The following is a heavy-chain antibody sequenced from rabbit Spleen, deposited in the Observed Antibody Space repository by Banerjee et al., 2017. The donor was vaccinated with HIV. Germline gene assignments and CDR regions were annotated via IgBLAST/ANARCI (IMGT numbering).Heavy chain of an antibody. D-gene: IGHD1-1*01. Sequence: QSLEESGGDLVKPEGSLTLTCTTSGFSFNGILWMCWVRQAPGKGLEWIACINTFTARGVYATWAKGRFTISRASRTTVTLQMTSLTAADTASYFCVRDLPAIIGWNFGFWGQGTLVTVS. CDR1: GFSFNGILW. CDR2: INTFTARG. J-gene: IGHJ3*01. CDR3: VRDLPAIIGWNFGF. V-gene: IGHV1S40*01.